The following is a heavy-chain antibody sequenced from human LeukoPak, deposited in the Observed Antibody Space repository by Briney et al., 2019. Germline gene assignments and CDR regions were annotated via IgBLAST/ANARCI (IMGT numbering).Heavy chain of an antibody. CDR2: INTGGSTI. J-gene: IGHJ3*02. Sequence: GGSLRLSCEASGLTFSSYEMNWVRQAPGKGLEWVSHINTGGSTIYYADSVKGRFTISRDNAKNSLYLQMNSLRAEDTAVYYCAKDPDIVVVPAAEVDAFDIWGQGTMVTVSS. D-gene: IGHD2-2*01. CDR1: GLTFSSYE. CDR3: AKDPDIVVVPAAEVDAFDI. V-gene: IGHV3-48*03.